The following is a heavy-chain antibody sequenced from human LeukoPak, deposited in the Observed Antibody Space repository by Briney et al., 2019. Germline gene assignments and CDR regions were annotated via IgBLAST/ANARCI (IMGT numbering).Heavy chain of an antibody. CDR3: ARLIIYNYVYYMDV. CDR1: EFTFSSYF. V-gene: IGHV3-21*01. CDR2: ISSGSTYI. Sequence: GGSLRLSCAASEFTFSSYFMNWVRQTPGKGLEWVSSISSGSTYIYYADSVKGRFTISRDNAKNSLYLQMNSLRAEDTAVYYCARLIIYNYVYYMDVWGKGTTVTVSS. J-gene: IGHJ6*03. D-gene: IGHD5-18*01.